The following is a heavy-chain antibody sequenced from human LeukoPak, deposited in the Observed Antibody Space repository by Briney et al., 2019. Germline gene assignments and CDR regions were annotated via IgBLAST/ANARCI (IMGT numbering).Heavy chain of an antibody. CDR2: ISSSSSYI. CDR3: VSGSLQSGYNFDY. Sequence: GGSLRLSCAVSGFSFSSYNMHWVRQAPGKGLEWVSFISSSSSYIYYTDSVKGRFTISRDNSKNTLYLQMNSLRAEDTAVYFCVSGSLQSGYNFDYWGQGALVTVSS. CDR1: GFSFSSYN. D-gene: IGHD3-3*01. V-gene: IGHV3-21*01. J-gene: IGHJ4*02.